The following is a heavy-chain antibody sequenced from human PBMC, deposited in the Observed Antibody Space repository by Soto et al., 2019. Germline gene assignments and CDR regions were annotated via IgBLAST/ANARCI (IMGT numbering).Heavy chain of an antibody. V-gene: IGHV1-18*01. J-gene: IGHJ6*03. D-gene: IGHD4-17*01. CDR1: GYTFTSYG. CDR2: ISAYNGNT. CDR3: ARAPSPAYGDYEYYYMDV. Sequence: ASVKVSCKASGYTFTSYGISWVRQAPGQGLEWMGWISAYNGNTNYAQKLQGRVTMTTDTSTSTAYMELRSLRSDDTAVYYCARAPSPAYGDYEYYYMDVWGKGTTVTVSS.